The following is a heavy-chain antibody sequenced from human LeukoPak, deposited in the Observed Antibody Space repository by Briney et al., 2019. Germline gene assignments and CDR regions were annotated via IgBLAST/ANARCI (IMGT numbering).Heavy chain of an antibody. Sequence: SETLSLTCTVSGGSISSYYWSWIRQPPGEGLEWIGYIYYSGGTYYNPSLKSRVTISVDTSKNQFSLKLSSVTAADTAVYYCATTTIRLGYWGQGTLVTVSS. CDR3: ATTTIRLGY. CDR2: IYYSGGT. J-gene: IGHJ4*01. D-gene: IGHD1-26*01. V-gene: IGHV4-59*12. CDR1: GGSISSYY.